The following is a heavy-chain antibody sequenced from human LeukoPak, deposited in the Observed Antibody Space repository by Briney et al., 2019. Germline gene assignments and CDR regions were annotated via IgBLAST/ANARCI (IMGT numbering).Heavy chain of an antibody. CDR3: ARVRWGGPPWAFDI. J-gene: IGHJ3*02. Sequence: ASVKVSCKASGYTFTSYGISWVRQAPGQGLEWMGWISAYNGNTNYAQKFQGRVTMTRDTSTSTVYMELSSLRSEDTAVYYCARVRWGGPPWAFDIWGQGTMVTVSS. V-gene: IGHV1-18*01. CDR2: ISAYNGNT. D-gene: IGHD1-26*01. CDR1: GYTFTSYG.